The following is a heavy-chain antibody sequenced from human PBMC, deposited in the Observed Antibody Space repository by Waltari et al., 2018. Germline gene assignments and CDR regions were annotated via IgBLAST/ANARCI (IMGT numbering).Heavy chain of an antibody. CDR1: GFTFASHA. V-gene: IGHV3-23*01. CDR2: ISGTGGQT. Sequence: EVQLLESGGDFVQPGGCLRLSCAGSGFTFASHALTWVRQAPGKGLGWVSAISGTGGQTYHADSVKGRFTISRDNSKNTMYLQMNSLRAEDTAVYYCAKDWGYCSGGSCRRPTEFWGQGTLVTVSS. CDR3: AKDWGYCSGGSCRRPTEF. D-gene: IGHD2-15*01. J-gene: IGHJ4*02.